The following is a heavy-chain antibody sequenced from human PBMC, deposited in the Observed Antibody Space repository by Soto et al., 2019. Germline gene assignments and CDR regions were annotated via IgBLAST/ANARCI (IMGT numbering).Heavy chain of an antibody. D-gene: IGHD6-19*01. V-gene: IGHV3-23*01. Sequence: PGGSLRLSCASSGFTIDNYAMNLVRQAPGKGLEWVSGISGSGDSTYYADSVKGRFTVSRDNSKNTLYLQMNSLRAEDTAVFYCAKERSSGWSFDYWGQGTLVTVSS. J-gene: IGHJ4*02. CDR3: AKERSSGWSFDY. CDR1: GFTIDNYA. CDR2: ISGSGDST.